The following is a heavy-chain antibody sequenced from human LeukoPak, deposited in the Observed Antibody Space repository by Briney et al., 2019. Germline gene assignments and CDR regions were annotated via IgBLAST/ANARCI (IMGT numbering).Heavy chain of an antibody. CDR1: GDSINSLDL. D-gene: IGHD1-7*01. CDR2: MYLSGTT. J-gene: IGHJ4*02. CDR3: ARDNWNYVFAY. V-gene: IGHV4-4*02. Sequence: SGTLSLTCTVSGDSINSLDLWSWVRQPPGKGLEWIGEMYLSGTTHSNPSVKSRVTISVDTSKNQFSLKLSSVTAADTAVYYCARDNWNYVFAYWGQGTLVTVSS.